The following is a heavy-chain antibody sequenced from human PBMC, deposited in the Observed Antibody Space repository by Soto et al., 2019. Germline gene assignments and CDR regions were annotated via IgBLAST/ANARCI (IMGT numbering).Heavy chain of an antibody. Sequence: PSETLSLTCTVSGGSISSYYWSWIRQPPGKGLEWIGYIYYSGSTNYNPSLKSRVTISVDTSKNQFSLKLSSVTAADTAVYYCAVAVAGTSYFDYWGQGTLVTAPQ. J-gene: IGHJ4*02. CDR2: IYYSGST. CDR1: GGSISSYY. CDR3: AVAVAGTSYFDY. D-gene: IGHD6-19*01. V-gene: IGHV4-59*01.